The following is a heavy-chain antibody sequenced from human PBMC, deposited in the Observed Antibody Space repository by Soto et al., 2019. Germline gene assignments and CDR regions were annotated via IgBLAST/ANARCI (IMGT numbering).Heavy chain of an antibody. D-gene: IGHD6-19*01. V-gene: IGHV4-59*11. CDR2: VYYTGST. CDR1: GGSISGPY. CDR3: ARSVAVPGAHIDY. Sequence: PSETLSLTCSVSGGSISGPYWSLIRQSPGKGLECLCYVYYTGSTNYSPSLRSRVSISVDTSKNEFSLRLSSVTAADTAVYVCARSVAVPGAHIDYWGQGTQVTV. J-gene: IGHJ4*02.